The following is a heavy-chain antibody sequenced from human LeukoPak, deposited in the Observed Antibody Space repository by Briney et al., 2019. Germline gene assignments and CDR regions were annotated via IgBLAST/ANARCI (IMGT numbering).Heavy chain of an antibody. Sequence: SETLSLTCTVSGGSISSYYWSWIRQPPGKGLEWIGSIYYSGSTYYNPSLKSRVTISVDTSKNQFSLKLSSVTAADTAVYYCARLSGSYSVWFDPWGQGTLVTVSS. CDR3: ARLSGSYSVWFDP. D-gene: IGHD1-26*01. J-gene: IGHJ5*02. CDR1: GGSISSYY. CDR2: IYYSGST. V-gene: IGHV4-59*05.